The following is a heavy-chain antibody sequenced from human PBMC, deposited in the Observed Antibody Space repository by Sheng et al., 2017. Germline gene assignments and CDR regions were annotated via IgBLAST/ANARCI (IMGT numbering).Heavy chain of an antibody. D-gene: IGHD3-3*01. CDR2: INPNSGGT. V-gene: IGHV1-2*06. CDR3: ARAGVYDFWSVAGAEMDV. Sequence: QVQLVQSGAEMKKPGASVKVSCKASGYTFTGYYMHWVRQAPGQGLEWMGRINPNSGGTNYAQKFQGRVTMTRDTSISTAYMELSRLRSDDTAVYYCARAGVYDFWSVAGAEMDVWGKGTTVTVSS. CDR1: GYTFTGYY. J-gene: IGHJ6*04.